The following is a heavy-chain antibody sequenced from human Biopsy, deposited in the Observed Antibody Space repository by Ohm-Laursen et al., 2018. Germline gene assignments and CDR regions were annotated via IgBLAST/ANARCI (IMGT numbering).Heavy chain of an antibody. Sequence: LSLTCAASGFTFSTYWMTWVRQAPGKGLEWVANIKRDGSQSNHADSVKGRFTISRDNAKNSLYLQMNSLRAEDTAVYYCTRDTTYYAGTTYYDAIDVWGQGTTVTVSS. CDR1: GFTFSTYW. V-gene: IGHV3-7*01. J-gene: IGHJ3*01. CDR2: IKRDGSQS. CDR3: TRDTTYYAGTTYYDAIDV. D-gene: IGHD2/OR15-2a*01.